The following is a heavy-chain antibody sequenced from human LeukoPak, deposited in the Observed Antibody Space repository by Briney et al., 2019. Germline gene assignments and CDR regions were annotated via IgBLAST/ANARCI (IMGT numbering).Heavy chain of an antibody. V-gene: IGHV4-34*01. Sequence: SETLSLTCAVYGGSFSGYYWNWIRQPPGKGLEWIGEINHSGSTNYNPSLKSRVTISVDTSKNQFSLKLSSVTAADTAVYYCARGLKRYYDSSGYYYVLGYWGQGTLVTVSS. CDR2: INHSGST. J-gene: IGHJ4*02. D-gene: IGHD3-22*01. CDR3: ARGLKRYYDSSGYYYVLGY. CDR1: GGSFSGYY.